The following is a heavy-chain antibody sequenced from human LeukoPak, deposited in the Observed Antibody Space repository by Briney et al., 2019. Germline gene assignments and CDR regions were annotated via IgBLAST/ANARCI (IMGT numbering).Heavy chain of an antibody. J-gene: IGHJ4*02. V-gene: IGHV3-72*01. CDR1: GFRFSDHH. CDR3: ARLDCTNGVCPFDY. Sequence: GGSLRLSCAASGFRFSDHHMEWVRQAPGKGLEWVGRIRNKANGYTTEYAASVNGRFTISRDDSKSSLFLQMNGLITEDTAVYYCARLDCTNGVCPFDYWGQGTLVTVSS. D-gene: IGHD2-8*01. CDR2: IRNKANGYTT.